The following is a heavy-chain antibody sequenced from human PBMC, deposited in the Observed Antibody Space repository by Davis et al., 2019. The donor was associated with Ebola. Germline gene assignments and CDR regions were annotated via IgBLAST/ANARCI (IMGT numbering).Heavy chain of an antibody. V-gene: IGHV3-30*03. J-gene: IGHJ5*02. D-gene: IGHD2-2*01. Sequence: GESLKISCAASGFTFSSYGMHWVRQAPGKGLEWVAVISYDGSDKYYADSVKGRFTISRDNSKNTLYLQMNSLRDEDTAVYYCAREGPAAPFWFDPWGQGTLVTVSS. CDR3: AREGPAAPFWFDP. CDR1: GFTFSSYG. CDR2: ISYDGSDK.